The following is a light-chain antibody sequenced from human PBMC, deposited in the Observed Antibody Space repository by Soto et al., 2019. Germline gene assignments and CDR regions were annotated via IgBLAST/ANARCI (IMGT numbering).Light chain of an antibody. CDR3: QQQGS. J-gene: IGKJ2*01. CDR1: RSLSSSY. CDR2: AAS. V-gene: IGKV3-20*01. Sequence: EIVLTQSPGTLSLSPGERATLYCRASRSLSSSYVVWYQQKPGQAPRLLIYAASRRATGNADIFSGSGSATEHTITDSRLEPEEFTVYYWQQQGSFVQGTKMELK.